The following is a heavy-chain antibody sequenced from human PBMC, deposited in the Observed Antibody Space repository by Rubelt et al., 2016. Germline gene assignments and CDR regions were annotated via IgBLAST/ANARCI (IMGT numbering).Heavy chain of an antibody. J-gene: IGHJ4*02. V-gene: IGHV4-34*01. D-gene: IGHD5-24*01. CDR3: RRDGYHNGGYYFDY. CDR2: FSHSVGT. Sequence: QVQLQQWGAGLLKPSETLSLTCAVYGESFSGYYWTWIRQPPGKGLDWIGDFSHSVGTNYNPSLKSRVTISLDTSKNQFSLKLRYVTAADTAVYYCRRDGYHNGGYYFDYWGQGTPVTVSS. CDR1: GESFSGYY.